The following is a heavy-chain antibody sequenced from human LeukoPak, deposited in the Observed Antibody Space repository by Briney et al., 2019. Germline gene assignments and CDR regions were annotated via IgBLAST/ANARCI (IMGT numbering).Heavy chain of an antibody. CDR1: GGSISSYY. CDR3: ARVLVVPAAIGWFDP. J-gene: IGHJ5*02. V-gene: IGHV4-59*01. CDR2: IYYGGST. Sequence: SETLSLTRTVSGGSISSYYWSWIRQPPGKGLEWIGYIYYGGSTNYNPSLKSRVTISVDTSKNQFSLKLSSVTAADTAVYYCARVLVVPAAIGWFDPWGQGTLVTVSS. D-gene: IGHD2-2*02.